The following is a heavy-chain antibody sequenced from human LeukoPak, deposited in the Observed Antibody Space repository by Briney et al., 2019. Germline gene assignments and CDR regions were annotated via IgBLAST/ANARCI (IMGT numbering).Heavy chain of an antibody. Sequence: SETLSLTCTVSGGSISSSSYCWGWLRQPPGKGLEWIGSIYYSGSTYYNPSLKSRVTISVDTSKNQFSLKLSSVTAADTAVYYCARVVANGRAFDIWGQGTMVTVSS. V-gene: IGHV4-39*07. D-gene: IGHD3-10*01. J-gene: IGHJ3*02. CDR2: IYYSGST. CDR3: ARVVANGRAFDI. CDR1: GGSISSSSYC.